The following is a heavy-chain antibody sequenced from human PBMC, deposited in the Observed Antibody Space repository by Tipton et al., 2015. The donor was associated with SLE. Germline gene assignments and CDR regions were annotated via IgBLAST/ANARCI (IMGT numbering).Heavy chain of an antibody. Sequence: SLRLSCAASGFTFSSYAMHWVRQAPGKGLEWAAVISYDGSNKYYADSVKGRFTISRDNSKNTLYLQMNSLRAEDTAVYYCARVIAAPPYGMDVWGQGTTVTVSS. J-gene: IGHJ6*02. V-gene: IGHV3-30*04. CDR1: GFTFSSYA. D-gene: IGHD6-13*01. CDR3: ARVIAAPPYGMDV. CDR2: ISYDGSNK.